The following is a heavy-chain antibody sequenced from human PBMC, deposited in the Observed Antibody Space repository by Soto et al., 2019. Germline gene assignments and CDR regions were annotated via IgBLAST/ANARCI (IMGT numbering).Heavy chain of an antibody. CDR1: GGTFSSYT. Sequence: QVQLVQSGAEVKKPGSSVKVSCKASGGTFSSYTISWVRQAPGQGLEWMGRIIPILGIANYAQKFQGRVTITAEKSTSTAYMELSSLISEDTAVYYCARAAGSSGSTAPRIDYWGQGTLVTVSS. CDR3: ARAAGSSGSTAPRIDY. V-gene: IGHV1-69*02. J-gene: IGHJ4*02. D-gene: IGHD6-19*01. CDR2: IIPILGIA.